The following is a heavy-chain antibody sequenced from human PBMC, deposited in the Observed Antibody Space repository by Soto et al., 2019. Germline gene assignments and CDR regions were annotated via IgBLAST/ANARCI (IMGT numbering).Heavy chain of an antibody. V-gene: IGHV3-7*01. Sequence: EVQLVESGGGLVQPGGSLRLSCAASGFTFSSYWMSWVRQTPGKGLEWVANIKEDGSEKHYVDTVKGRFTISRDNAKNARHLQMNSLRVEDTAVYYCARDGPPYSPPSGWVGPWGQGPRVTVS. CDR2: IKEDGSEK. CDR1: GFTFSSYW. D-gene: IGHD6-13*01. CDR3: ARDGPPYSPPSGWVGP. J-gene: IGHJ5*02.